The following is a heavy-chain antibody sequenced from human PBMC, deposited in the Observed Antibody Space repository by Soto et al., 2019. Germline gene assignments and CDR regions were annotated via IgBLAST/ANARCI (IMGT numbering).Heavy chain of an antibody. V-gene: IGHV1-8*01. CDR3: ARGHMEATCGDY. CDR1: GYTFTSYD. CDR2: MNPNTGNT. Sequence: ASVKVSCKASGYTFTSYDINWVRQAPGQGLEWMGWMNPNTGNTGYAQKFQGRVTMTRNTSISTAYMELSSLRSEDTAVYYCARGHMEATCGDYWGQGTLVTVSS. D-gene: IGHD5-12*01. J-gene: IGHJ4*02.